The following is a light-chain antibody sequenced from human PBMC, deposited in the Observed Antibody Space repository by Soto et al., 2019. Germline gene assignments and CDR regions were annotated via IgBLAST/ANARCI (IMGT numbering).Light chain of an antibody. CDR3: SSYTSSSTLES. CDR2: DVS. CDR1: SSDVGGYNY. Sequence: QSVLTQPASVSGSPGQSITISCTGTSSDVGGYNYVSWYQQHPGKAPKLMIYDVSNRPSGVSNRFSGSKSGNTASLTISGLQAEDEADYYCSSYTSSSTLESFGTRTKVTVL. V-gene: IGLV2-14*01. J-gene: IGLJ1*01.